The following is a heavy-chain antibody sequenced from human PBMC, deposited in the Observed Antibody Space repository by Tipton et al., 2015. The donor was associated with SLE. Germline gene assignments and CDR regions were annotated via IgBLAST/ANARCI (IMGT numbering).Heavy chain of an antibody. J-gene: IGHJ2*01. CDR1: GYTFTYYS. Sequence: QLVQSGAEVKKPGASVKVSCKASGYTFTYYSISWVRQAPGQGLEWMGWINTYSGNTNYAQKIQGRVTMTTDTSTSTAYMELRSLRSDDTAVYYCARDGYWTVTYPWYFDLWGRGTLVTVSS. V-gene: IGHV1-18*01. CDR3: ARDGYWTVTYPWYFDL. D-gene: IGHD4-17*01. CDR2: INTYSGNT.